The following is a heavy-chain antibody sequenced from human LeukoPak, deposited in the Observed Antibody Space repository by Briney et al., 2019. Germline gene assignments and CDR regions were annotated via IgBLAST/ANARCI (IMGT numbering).Heavy chain of an antibody. V-gene: IGHV4-34*01. D-gene: IGHD3-3*01. CDR3: ARLITIFGVVAYDY. Sequence: PGGSLRLSCAASEFTFNNAWMSWVRQAPGKGLEWIGEINHSGSTDYNPSLKSRVTISVDTSKNQFSLKLSSVTAADTAVYYCARLITIFGVVAYDYWGQGTLVTVSS. J-gene: IGHJ4*02. CDR2: INHSGST. CDR1: EFTFNNAW.